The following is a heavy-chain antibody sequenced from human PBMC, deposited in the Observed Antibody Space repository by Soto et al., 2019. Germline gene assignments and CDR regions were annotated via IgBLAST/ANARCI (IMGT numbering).Heavy chain of an antibody. CDR2: IRSKANSYAT. CDR3: TRHTHHYDILTGYYNGPNDY. D-gene: IGHD3-9*01. J-gene: IGHJ4*01. Sequence: EVQLVEFGGGLVQPGGSLKLSCAASGFTFSGSAMHWVRQASGKGLEWVGRIRSKANSYATAYAASVKGRFSISRDDSKNPAYLQMNSLKTEETAVYYCTRHTHHYDILTGYYNGPNDYWGHAPLVTVSS. CDR1: GFTFSGSA. V-gene: IGHV3-73*01.